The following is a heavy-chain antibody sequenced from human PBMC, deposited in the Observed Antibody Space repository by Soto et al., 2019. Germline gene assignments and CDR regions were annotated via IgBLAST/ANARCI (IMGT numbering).Heavy chain of an antibody. Sequence: ASVKVSCKVSGYTLTELSMHWVRQAPGKRLEWMGGFDPEDGTTIYAQKFQGRVTMTEDTSTGTAYMELSSLRSEDTAVYYCARTQIRGVSQYYYYYGMDVWGQGTTVTVSS. D-gene: IGHD3-10*01. J-gene: IGHJ6*02. CDR1: GYTLTELS. CDR3: ARTQIRGVSQYYYYYGMDV. CDR2: FDPEDGTT. V-gene: IGHV1-24*01.